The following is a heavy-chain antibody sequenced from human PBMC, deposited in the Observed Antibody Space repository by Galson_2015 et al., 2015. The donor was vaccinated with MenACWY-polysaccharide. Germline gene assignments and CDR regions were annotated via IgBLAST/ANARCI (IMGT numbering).Heavy chain of an antibody. D-gene: IGHD2-8*01. CDR1: GYTFTNYY. Sequence: SVKVSCKASGYTFTNYYIHWVRQAPGLGLEWMGVVKPSGGHPNQAQKFQGRVTMTSDTSTSTVYMEVSSLGSDDTAIYYCAREAYCTHYCYYYYYMDVWGKGTTVTVSS. CDR3: AREAYCTHYCYYYYYMDV. CDR2: VKPSGGHP. V-gene: IGHV1-46*01. J-gene: IGHJ6*03.